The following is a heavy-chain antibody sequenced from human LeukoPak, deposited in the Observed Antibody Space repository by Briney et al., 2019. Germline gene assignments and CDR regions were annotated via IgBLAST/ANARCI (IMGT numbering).Heavy chain of an antibody. J-gene: IGHJ6*03. CDR1: GGSFSGYY. V-gene: IGHV4-34*01. D-gene: IGHD4-11*01. Sequence: SETLSLTCAVYGGSFSGYYWSWIRQPPGKGLEWIGEINHSGSTNYNPSLKSRVTISVDTSKNQFSLKLSSVTAADTAVYYCAREEGRSSALYSNYPRPNYYYYMDVWGKGTTATVSS. CDR2: INHSGST. CDR3: AREEGRSSALYSNYPRPNYYYYMDV.